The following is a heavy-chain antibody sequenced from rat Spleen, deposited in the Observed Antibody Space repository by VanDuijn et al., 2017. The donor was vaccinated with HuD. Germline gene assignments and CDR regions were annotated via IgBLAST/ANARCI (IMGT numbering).Heavy chain of an antibody. V-gene: IGHV2-1*01. Sequence: QVQLMESGPGLVQPSETLSLTCTVSGFSLTSSGVHWSRQPPGKGLEWLGGLWDDGSTDYNSALKSRLSISRDTSKSQVFLKMNSLQTEDTGTYYCARLGLGEDYWGQGVMVTVSS. J-gene: IGHJ2*01. CDR1: GFSLTSSG. CDR2: LWDDGST. CDR3: ARLGLGEDY. D-gene: IGHD5-1*01.